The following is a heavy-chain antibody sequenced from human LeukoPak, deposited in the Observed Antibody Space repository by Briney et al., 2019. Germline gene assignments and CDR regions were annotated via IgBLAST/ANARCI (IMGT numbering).Heavy chain of an antibody. V-gene: IGHV1-8*01. CDR3: ARDKHSSSSSFDY. CDR1: GYTFTSYD. CDR2: MNPNSGNT. Sequence: GASVKVSCKASGYTFTSYDINWVRQATGQGLEWMGWMNPNSGNTGYAQKFQGGVTMTRNTSISTAYMELSSLRSEDTAVYYCARDKHSSSSSFDYWGQGTLVTVSS. D-gene: IGHD6-6*01. J-gene: IGHJ4*02.